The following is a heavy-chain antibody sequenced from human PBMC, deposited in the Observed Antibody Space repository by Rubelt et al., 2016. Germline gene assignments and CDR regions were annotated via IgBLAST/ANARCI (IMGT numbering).Heavy chain of an antibody. CDR1: GYTFTGYY. D-gene: IGHD5-24*01. Sequence: GQSGAEVKKPGASVKVSCKASGYTFTGYYMHWVRQAPGQGLEWMGWINPNSGGTNYAQKFQGRVTMTRDTSISTAYMELRSLRSDDTAVYYCARGRPFEATKGDYWGQGTLVTVSS. CDR2: INPNSGGT. J-gene: IGHJ4*02. V-gene: IGHV1-2*02. CDR3: ARGRPFEATKGDY.